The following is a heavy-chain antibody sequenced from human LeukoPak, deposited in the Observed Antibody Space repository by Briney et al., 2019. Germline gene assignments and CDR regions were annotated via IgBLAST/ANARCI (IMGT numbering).Heavy chain of an antibody. CDR2: ISAYNGNT. D-gene: IGHD3-3*01. V-gene: IGHV1-18*01. Sequence: ASVKVSCKASGYTFTSYGISWVRQAPGQGLEWMGWISAYNGNTNYAQKLQGRVTMTTDTSTSTAYMELRSLRSDDTAVYYCARAPGYYDFWSGYYGANYYYYMDVWGKGTTVTVSS. CDR3: ARAPGYYDFWSGYYGANYYYYMDV. CDR1: GYTFTSYG. J-gene: IGHJ6*03.